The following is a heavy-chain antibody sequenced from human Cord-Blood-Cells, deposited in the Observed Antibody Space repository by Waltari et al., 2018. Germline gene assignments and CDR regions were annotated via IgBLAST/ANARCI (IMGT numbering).Heavy chain of an antibody. J-gene: IGHJ3*02. Sequence: QVQRAQSGAEAKKPGVSVKVCCKTSGYRLTHLSMHWLRPAPGKGLEWVGGFDPEDGETIYAQKFQGRVTMTEDTSTDTAYMELSSLRAEDTAVYYCATDPAGNWNAFDIWGQGTMVTVSS. CDR2: FDPEDGET. V-gene: IGHV1-24*01. D-gene: IGHD1-1*01. CDR1: GYRLTHLS. CDR3: ATDPAGNWNAFDI.